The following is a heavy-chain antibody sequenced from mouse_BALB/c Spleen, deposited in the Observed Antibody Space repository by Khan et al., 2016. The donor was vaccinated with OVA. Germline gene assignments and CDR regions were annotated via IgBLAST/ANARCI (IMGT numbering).Heavy chain of an antibody. CDR2: ISSAATYT. CDR1: GFTFSSFV. V-gene: IGHV5-9-1*01. Sequence: EVELVESGGGLVEPGGSLKLSCAASGFTFSSFVMSWVRQTPEKSLEWVATISSAATYTYYPDSVKGRFTISRDKAKNTLYLQMNSLRSDDTAIYYGTKGNYGWFAYWGQGTLVNVST. CDR3: TKGNYGWFAY. J-gene: IGHJ3*01. D-gene: IGHD1-1*02.